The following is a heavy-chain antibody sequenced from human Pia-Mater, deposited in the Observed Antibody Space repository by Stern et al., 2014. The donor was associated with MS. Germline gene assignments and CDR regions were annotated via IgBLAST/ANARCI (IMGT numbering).Heavy chain of an antibody. CDR2: IYYSGST. Sequence: QLQLQESGPGLVKPSQTLSLTCTVSGGSISSGGYYWSWIRQHPGKGLERIGYIYYSGSTYYNPSLKSRVTISVDTSKNQFSLKLSAVTAADTAVYYCARDLRYYYDSSGYYYRWFDPWGQGTLVTVSS. V-gene: IGHV4-31*03. J-gene: IGHJ5*02. D-gene: IGHD3-22*01. CDR1: GGSISSGGYY. CDR3: ARDLRYYYDSSGYYYRWFDP.